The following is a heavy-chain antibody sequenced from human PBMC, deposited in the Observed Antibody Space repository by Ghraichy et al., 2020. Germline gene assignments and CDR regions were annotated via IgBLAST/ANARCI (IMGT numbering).Heavy chain of an antibody. Sequence: LSLTCAASGCTFSGYAMSWVRQAQGKGLEWVSASSGSGSSTYYADSVKGRFTISRDNSKNTLYLQMRYLIAEDTAVYYCAKNPGYQLARAPYFDYWGQGTLVTVSS. J-gene: IGHJ4*02. CDR2: SSGSGSST. D-gene: IGHD2-2*01. V-gene: IGHV3-23*01. CDR3: AKNPGYQLARAPYFDY. CDR1: GCTFSGYA.